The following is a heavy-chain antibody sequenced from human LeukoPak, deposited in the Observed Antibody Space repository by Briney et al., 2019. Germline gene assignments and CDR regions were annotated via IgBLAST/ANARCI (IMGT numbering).Heavy chain of an antibody. V-gene: IGHV4-34*01. Sequence: PSETLSLTCAVYGGSFIGYYWSWIRQPPGKGLEWIGEINHSGSTNYNPSLKSRVTISVDTSKNQFSLKLSSVTAADTAVYYCARVPSGSYDYWGQGTLVTVSS. D-gene: IGHD1-26*01. CDR3: ARVPSGSYDY. J-gene: IGHJ4*02. CDR2: INHSGST. CDR1: GGSFIGYY.